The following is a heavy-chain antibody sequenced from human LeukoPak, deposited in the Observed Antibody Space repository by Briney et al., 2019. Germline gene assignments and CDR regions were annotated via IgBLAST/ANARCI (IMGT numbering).Heavy chain of an antibody. CDR2: ISGSGGST. V-gene: IGHV3-23*01. D-gene: IGHD2-15*01. CDR1: GFTVSSNY. Sequence: GGSLRLSCAASGFTVSSNYMSWVRRAPGKGLEWVSAISGSGGSTYYADSVKGRFTISRDNSKNTLYLQMSSLRVEDTAIYYCAKEATDCSGGSCYSYYFNSWGQGTLVTVSS. J-gene: IGHJ4*02. CDR3: AKEATDCSGGSCYSYYFNS.